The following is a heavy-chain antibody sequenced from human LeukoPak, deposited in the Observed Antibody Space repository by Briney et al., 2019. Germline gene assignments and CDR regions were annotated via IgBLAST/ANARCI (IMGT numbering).Heavy chain of an antibody. CDR3: ARGAAYYDSSGPSNI. CDR2: IWYDGSNK. CDR1: GFTFSSYG. Sequence: PGRSLRLSCAASGFTFSSYGMHWVRQAPGKGLEWVAVIWYDGSNKYYADSVKGRFTISRDNSKNTLYLQMNSLGAEDTAVYYCARGAAYYDSSGPSNIWGQGTVVTVSS. D-gene: IGHD3-22*01. V-gene: IGHV3-33*08. J-gene: IGHJ3*02.